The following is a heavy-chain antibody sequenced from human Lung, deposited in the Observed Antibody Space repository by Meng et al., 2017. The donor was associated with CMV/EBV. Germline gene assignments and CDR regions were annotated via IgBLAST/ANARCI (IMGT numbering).Heavy chain of an antibody. CDR2: ISSSSTYI. D-gene: IGHD3-3*01. V-gene: IGHV3-21*01. CDR1: GFTFSSYE. Sequence: GESLKISCAASGFTFSSYEMNWVRQAPGKGLEWISSISSSSTYIYYADSVKGRFTISRDNAENSLYLEMNSLRPEDTAVYYCVRDLPPYYDFWSGYLDLWGQGXLVTVSS. CDR3: VRDLPPYYDFWSGYLDL. J-gene: IGHJ5*02.